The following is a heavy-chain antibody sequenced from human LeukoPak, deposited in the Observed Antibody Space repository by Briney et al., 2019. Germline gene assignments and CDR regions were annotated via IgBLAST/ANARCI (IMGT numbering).Heavy chain of an antibody. Sequence: GGSLRLSCAASGFTFDDYAMHWVRQAPGKGLEWVSLISGDGGSTYYADSVKGRFTISRDNSKNSLYLQMSSLRTEDTALYYCAKDISDYYGSGSMGGDYWGQGTLVTVSS. V-gene: IGHV3-43*02. J-gene: IGHJ4*02. D-gene: IGHD3-10*01. CDR3: AKDISDYYGSGSMGGDY. CDR1: GFTFDDYA. CDR2: ISGDGGST.